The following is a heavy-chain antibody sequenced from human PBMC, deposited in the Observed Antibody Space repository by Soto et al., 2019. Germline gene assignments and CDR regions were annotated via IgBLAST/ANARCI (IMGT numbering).Heavy chain of an antibody. V-gene: IGHV3-11*04. CDR1: GFTFSDFY. J-gene: IGHJ4*02. CDR3: ARESEDLTSNFDY. Sequence: SLRLSCATSGFTFSDFYMSWVRQAPGKGPEWVSYISDDGYTIYYADSVKGRFTVSRDNAKNSVYLEMNSLSAEDTALYYCARESEDLTSNFDYWGQGTLVTVSS. CDR2: ISDDGYTI.